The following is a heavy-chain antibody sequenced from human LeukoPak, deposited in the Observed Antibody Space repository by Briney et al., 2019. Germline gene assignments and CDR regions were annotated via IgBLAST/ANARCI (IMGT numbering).Heavy chain of an antibody. CDR2: TYYSGST. Sequence: SETLSLTCTVSGGSISSYYWSWIRQPPGKGLEWIGYTYYSGSTNYNPSLKSRVTISVDTSKNQFSLKLSSVTAADTAVYYCTRPQRDGYTPGAFDIWGQGTMVTVSS. CDR3: TRPQRDGYTPGAFDI. D-gene: IGHD5-24*01. J-gene: IGHJ3*02. CDR1: GGSISSYY. V-gene: IGHV4-59*01.